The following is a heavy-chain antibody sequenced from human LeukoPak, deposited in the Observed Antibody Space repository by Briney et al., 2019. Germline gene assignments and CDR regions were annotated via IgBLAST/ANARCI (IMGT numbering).Heavy chain of an antibody. Sequence: SVKVSCKASGGTFSSYAISWVRQAPGQGLEWMGRIIPIFGTANYARKFQGRVTITTDEFTSTAYMELSSLRSEDTAVYYCASRKFGSYASLAEYFQHWGQGTLVTVSS. CDR1: GGTFSSYA. V-gene: IGHV1-69*05. J-gene: IGHJ1*01. CDR2: IIPIFGTA. CDR3: ASRKFGSYASLAEYFQH. D-gene: IGHD1-26*01.